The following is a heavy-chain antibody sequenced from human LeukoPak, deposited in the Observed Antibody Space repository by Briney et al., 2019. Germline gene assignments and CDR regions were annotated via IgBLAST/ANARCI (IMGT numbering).Heavy chain of an antibody. CDR2: ISSNGEKT. J-gene: IGHJ4*02. CDR1: GFSFSSYA. V-gene: IGHV3-64*01. Sequence: GGSLRLSCAASGFSFSSYAMHWVRQAPGKGPEYVSAISSNGEKTYYANSVKGRFTISRDDSKNSLYLQMNGLKTEDTAVYYCARSHSGRYYFDYWGQGTLVTVSS. CDR3: ARSHSGRYYFDY. D-gene: IGHD1-26*01.